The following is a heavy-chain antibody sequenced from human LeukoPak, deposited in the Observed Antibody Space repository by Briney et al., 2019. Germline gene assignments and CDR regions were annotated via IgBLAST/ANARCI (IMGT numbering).Heavy chain of an antibody. V-gene: IGHV1-24*01. CDR2: FDPEDGET. D-gene: IGHD5-18*01. J-gene: IGHJ4*02. CDR3: ARSMYSYGFIDY. CDR1: GYTLTELS. Sequence: ASVKVSCKVSGYTLTELSMHWVRQAPGKGLEWMGGFDPEDGETIYAQKFQGRVTITADKSTSTAYMELSSLRSEDTAVYYCARSMYSYGFIDYWGQGTLVTVSS.